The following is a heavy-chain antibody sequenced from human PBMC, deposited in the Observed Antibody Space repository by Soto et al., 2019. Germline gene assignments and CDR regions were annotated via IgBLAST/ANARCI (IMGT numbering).Heavy chain of an antibody. V-gene: IGHV4-31*03. CDR2: IYYSGST. CDR3: ARADIRGEYYYGLDF. Sequence: QVHLQESGPGLVKPSQTLSLTCTVSGGSVSSGGYYWSWIRQHPGKGLEWIGYIYYSGSTYYNPSRKIRLTISLDAYRNQFSLNLISGTAADTAVYYCARADIRGEYYYGLDFWGQGTTVTVSS. CDR1: GGSVSSGGYY. D-gene: IGHD3-10*01. J-gene: IGHJ6*02.